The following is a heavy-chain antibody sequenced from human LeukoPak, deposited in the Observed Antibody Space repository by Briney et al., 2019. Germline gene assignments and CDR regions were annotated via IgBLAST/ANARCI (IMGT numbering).Heavy chain of an antibody. CDR2: IYYDGSNK. J-gene: IGHJ4*02. CDR3: AREIGYFDY. Sequence: GASLRLSCAASGFAFSSYGMHWVRQAPGKGLEWVALIYYDGSNKYYADSVKGRFTISRDNSKNTLYLQMDSIRAEDTAVYYCAREIGYFDYWGQGTLVTVSS. CDR1: GFAFSSYG. V-gene: IGHV3-33*01. D-gene: IGHD2/OR15-2a*01.